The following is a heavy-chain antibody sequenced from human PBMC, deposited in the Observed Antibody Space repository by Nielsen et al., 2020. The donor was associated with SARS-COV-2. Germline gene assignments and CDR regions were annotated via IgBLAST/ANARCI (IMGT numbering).Heavy chain of an antibody. V-gene: IGHV4-4*02. Sequence: SETLSLTCAVSGGSVSSNDWWSWVRQPPGKGLEWIGEIYHSGTTNYDPSLKSRVTISVDKSKNQFSLKLTSVTAADTAIYYCARGHTVVVPSPVLGLGPFYYFYSMDVWGKGTTVTVSS. J-gene: IGHJ6*03. CDR3: ARGHTVVVPSPVLGLGPFYYFYSMDV. CDR2: IYHSGTT. D-gene: IGHD2-21*01. CDR1: GGSVSSNDW.